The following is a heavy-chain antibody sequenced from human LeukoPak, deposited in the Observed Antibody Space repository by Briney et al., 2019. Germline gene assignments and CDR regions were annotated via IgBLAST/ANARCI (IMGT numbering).Heavy chain of an antibody. J-gene: IGHJ6*03. CDR2: IKQDGSEK. Sequence: GGSLRLSCAASGFTFSSYWMSWVRQAPGKGLEWVANIKQDGSEKYYVDSVKGRFTISRDNAKNSLYLQMNSLRADDTAVYYCARAPESEIAAAGPESYYYYYYMDVWGKGTTVTVSS. V-gene: IGHV3-7*04. D-gene: IGHD6-13*01. CDR1: GFTFSSYW. CDR3: ARAPESEIAAAGPESYYYYYYMDV.